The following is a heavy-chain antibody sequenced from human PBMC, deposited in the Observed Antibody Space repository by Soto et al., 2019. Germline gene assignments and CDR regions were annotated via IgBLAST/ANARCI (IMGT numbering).Heavy chain of an antibody. CDR1: GDTFTGYY. Sequence: QVQLVQSGAEVKKPGASVRVSCKVSGDTFTGYYMHWVRQAPGQGLEWMGWINPNSGGTNYAQKFQGWVSMTRDTSFSTAYMELRRLRSGDPATYYCARLTGDYYHGLDVLGPGTTVTVS. J-gene: IGHJ6*02. CDR2: INPNSGGT. CDR3: ARLTGDYYHGLDV. V-gene: IGHV1-2*04.